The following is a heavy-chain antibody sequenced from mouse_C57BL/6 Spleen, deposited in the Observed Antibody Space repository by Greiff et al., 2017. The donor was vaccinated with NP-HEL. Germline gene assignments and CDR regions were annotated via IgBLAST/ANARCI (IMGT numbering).Heavy chain of an antibody. CDR3: AREELSSHWYFDV. CDR1: GYTFTSYW. D-gene: IGHD1-1*01. V-gene: IGHV1-64*01. Sequence: QVQLQQPGAELVKPGASVKLSCKASGYTFTSYWMHWVKQRPGQGLEWIGMIHPNSGSTNYNEKFKSKATLTVDKSSSTAYMQLSSLTSEDSAVYYCAREELSSHWYFDVWGTGTTVTVAS. J-gene: IGHJ1*03. CDR2: IHPNSGST.